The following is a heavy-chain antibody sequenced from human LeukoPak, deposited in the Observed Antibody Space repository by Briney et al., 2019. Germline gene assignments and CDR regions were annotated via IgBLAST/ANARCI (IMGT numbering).Heavy chain of an antibody. CDR3: AKDSAGRFSGYDSCFDY. D-gene: IGHD5-12*01. CDR2: ITWDGGST. J-gene: IGHJ4*02. Sequence: GGSLRLSCAASGFTFDDYTMHWVRQAPGKGLEWVSLITWDGGSTCYADSVKGRFTISRDNSKNSLYLQMNSLRTEDTASYYCAKDSAGRFSGYDSCFDYWGQGTLVTVSS. CDR1: GFTFDDYT. V-gene: IGHV3-43*01.